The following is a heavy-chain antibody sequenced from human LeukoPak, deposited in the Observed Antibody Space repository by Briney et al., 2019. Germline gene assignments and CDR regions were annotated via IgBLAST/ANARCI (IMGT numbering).Heavy chain of an antibody. V-gene: IGHV4-4*02. D-gene: IGHD1-26*01. Sequence: SETLSLTCAVSGGSISSSNWWSWVRQPPGKGLEWIGEIYHSGSTNYNPSLKSRVTISVDKSKNQFSLKLSSVTAADTAVYYCARDKFPLVGATGDDAFDIWGQGTMVTVSS. CDR3: ARDKFPLVGATGDDAFDI. J-gene: IGHJ3*02. CDR1: GGSISSSNW. CDR2: IYHSGST.